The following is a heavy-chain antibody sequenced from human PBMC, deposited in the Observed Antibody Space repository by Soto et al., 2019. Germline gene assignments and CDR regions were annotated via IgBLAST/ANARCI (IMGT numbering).Heavy chain of an antibody. CDR2: MDPNSGNT. CDR3: ASHGYCSGGSCHIYYYYGMDV. V-gene: IGHV1-8*01. CDR1: GYSFTSYD. Sequence: ASVKVSCKASGYSFTSYDINWVRQATGQGLEWMGWMDPNSGNTGYAQKFQGRVTITADESTSTAYMELSSLRSEDTAVYYCASHGYCSGGSCHIYYYYGMDVWGQGTTVTVSS. J-gene: IGHJ6*02. D-gene: IGHD2-15*01.